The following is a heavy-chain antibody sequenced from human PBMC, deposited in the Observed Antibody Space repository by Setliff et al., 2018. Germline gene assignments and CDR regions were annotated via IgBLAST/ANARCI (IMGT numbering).Heavy chain of an antibody. D-gene: IGHD2-21*01. V-gene: IGHV1-18*01. Sequence: ASVKVSCKASSYTFSSYGISWVRQAPGQGLEWMGWISAYNGDTNYAQNLQGRVTMTTDTSTSTAYMELSSLTSEDTAVYYCAREGVHTWSSTDYHYYMDVWGRGTTVTVSS. CDR1: SYTFSSYG. CDR3: AREGVHTWSSTDYHYYMDV. CDR2: ISAYNGDT. J-gene: IGHJ6*03.